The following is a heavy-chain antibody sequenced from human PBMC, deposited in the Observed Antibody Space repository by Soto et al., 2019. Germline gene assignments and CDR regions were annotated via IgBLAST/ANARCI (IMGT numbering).Heavy chain of an antibody. D-gene: IGHD2-2*01. CDR3: AKDQDIVLVPAAMAFND. Sequence: GSLRLSCAASGFTFSSYAMSWVRQAPGKGLEWVSAISGSGGSTYYADSVKGRFTISRDNSKNTLYLQMNSLRAEDTAVYYCAKDQDIVLVPAAMAFNDWGQGTLVTVSS. J-gene: IGHJ4*02. CDR2: ISGSGGST. CDR1: GFTFSSYA. V-gene: IGHV3-23*01.